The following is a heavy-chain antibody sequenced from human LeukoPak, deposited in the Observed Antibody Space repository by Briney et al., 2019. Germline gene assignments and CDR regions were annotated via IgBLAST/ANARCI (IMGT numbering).Heavy chain of an antibody. J-gene: IGHJ4*02. CDR3: ASSTVSTVAFDY. CDR2: FYHSETT. V-gene: IGHV4-38-2*02. Sequence: SETLSLTCTVSGYSINSAYYWGWIRQPPGKGLERIGSFYHSETTYYNPSLKSRITISLDPSKNQLSLKLSSVTAADTAVYYCASSTVSTVAFDYWGQGTLVTVSS. CDR1: GYSINSAYY. D-gene: IGHD4-23*01.